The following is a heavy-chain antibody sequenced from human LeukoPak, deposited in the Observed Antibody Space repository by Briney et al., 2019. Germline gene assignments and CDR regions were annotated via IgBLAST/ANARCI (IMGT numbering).Heavy chain of an antibody. CDR2: ISTSGST. CDR1: GVSISSYY. V-gene: IGHV4-4*09. CDR3: ARHEEGSGWYRSYIDL. D-gene: IGHD6-19*01. Sequence: SETLSLTCTVSGVSISSYYCSWIRQPPGKGLEWIGYISTSGSTDYSPSLKSRVTISVDTSMNQFSLNLSSVTAADTAVYYCARHEEGSGWYRSYIDLWGRGTLVIVSS. J-gene: IGHJ2*01.